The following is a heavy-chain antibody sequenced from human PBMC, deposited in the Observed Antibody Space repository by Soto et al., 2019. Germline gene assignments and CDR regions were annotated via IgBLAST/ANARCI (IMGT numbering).Heavy chain of an antibody. J-gene: IGHJ6*02. CDR2: INAGNGNT. V-gene: IGHV1-3*01. CDR1: GYTFTSYA. D-gene: IGHD2-2*01. CDR3: ARGVVVVPAGLGAYYYYGMDV. Sequence: ASVKVSCKASGYTFTSYAMHWVRQAPGQRLEWMGWINAGNGNTKYSQKFQGRVTITRDTSASTAYMELSSLRSEDTAVYYCARGVVVVPAGLGAYYYYGMDVWGQGTTVTVSS.